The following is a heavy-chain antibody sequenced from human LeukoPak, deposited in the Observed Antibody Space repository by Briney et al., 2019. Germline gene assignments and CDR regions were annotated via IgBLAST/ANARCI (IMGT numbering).Heavy chain of an antibody. CDR3: ARGYCSSTSCIFDY. CDR1: GGSISSYS. CDR2: VCYSVNT. Sequence: SETLSLTCTVSGGSISSYSWTWIRQPPGTGLEWIGYVCYSVNTNYNPSLNSRVTISLDTSKNQFSLRLSSVTAAVTAMYYCARGYCSSTSCIFDYWGQGTLVTVSS. D-gene: IGHD2-2*01. V-gene: IGHV4-59*01. J-gene: IGHJ4*02.